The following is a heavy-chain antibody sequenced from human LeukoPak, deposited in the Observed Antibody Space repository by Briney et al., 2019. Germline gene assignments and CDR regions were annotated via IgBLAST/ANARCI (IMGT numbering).Heavy chain of an antibody. CDR1: GGSISSTNW. CDR3: ARGFWEYNFDY. V-gene: IGHV4-4*02. CDR2: IYYSGST. Sequence: SETLSLTCAVSGGSISSTNWWNWVRQPPGKGLEWIGYIYYSGSTNYNPSLKSRVTISVDTSKNQFSLKLSSVTGADTAVYYCARGFWEYNFDYWGQGTLVTVSS. D-gene: IGHD3-3*01. J-gene: IGHJ4*02.